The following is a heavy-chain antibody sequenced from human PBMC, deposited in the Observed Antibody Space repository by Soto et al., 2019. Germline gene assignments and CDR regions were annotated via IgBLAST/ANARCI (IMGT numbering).Heavy chain of an antibody. CDR2: IYYSGST. D-gene: IGHD1-7*01. CDR3: ARDTSQVELGVVN. Sequence: SETLYLTCTVSGGSISSGGYYWSWIRQHTGKGLEWIGYIYYSGSTYYNPSLKSRVTISVDTSKNQFSLKLSSVTAADVAVYYCARDTSQVELGVVNWGQGTLVTVSS. CDR1: GGSISSGGYY. V-gene: IGHV4-31*03. J-gene: IGHJ4*02.